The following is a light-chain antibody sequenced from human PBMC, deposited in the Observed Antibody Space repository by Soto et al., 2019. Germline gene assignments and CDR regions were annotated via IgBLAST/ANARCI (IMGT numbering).Light chain of an antibody. Sequence: ELVLTQSPGTLSLSPGERATLSCRASQSVSSSYLAWYQQKPGQAPRLLIYGASSSATGIPDRFSGSGSGTDFTLTISRLEPEDFAVYYCQQYGSSPWTFGQGTKV. V-gene: IGKV3-20*01. CDR3: QQYGSSPWT. CDR2: GAS. J-gene: IGKJ1*01. CDR1: QSVSSSY.